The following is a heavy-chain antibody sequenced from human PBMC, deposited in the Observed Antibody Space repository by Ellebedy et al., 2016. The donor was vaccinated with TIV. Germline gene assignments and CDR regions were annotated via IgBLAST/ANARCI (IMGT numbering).Heavy chain of an antibody. J-gene: IGHJ2*01. CDR3: AALQWLAPAWYFDL. V-gene: IGHV4-30-2*01. D-gene: IGHD6-19*01. Sequence: SETLSLTCAVSGGSISSGGYSWNWVRQPPGKALEWIGFIYHSGSTYYNPSLKSRVTISVDTSKNQFSLKLSSVTAADTAVYYCAALQWLAPAWYFDLWGRGTLVTVSS. CDR1: GGSISSGGYS. CDR2: IYHSGST.